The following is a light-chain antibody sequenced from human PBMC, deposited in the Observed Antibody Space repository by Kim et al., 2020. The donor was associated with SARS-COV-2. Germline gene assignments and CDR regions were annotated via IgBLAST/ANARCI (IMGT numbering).Light chain of an antibody. CDR3: QSYDSSLSGWV. J-gene: IGLJ3*02. V-gene: IGLV1-40*01. Sequence: QRVTISCTGSSSNIGAGYDVHWYQQLPGTAPKLLIYGNNNRPSGVPDRFSGSKFGTSASLAITGLQAEDEADYYCQSYDSSLSGWVFGGGTKLTVL. CDR1: SSNIGAGYD. CDR2: GNN.